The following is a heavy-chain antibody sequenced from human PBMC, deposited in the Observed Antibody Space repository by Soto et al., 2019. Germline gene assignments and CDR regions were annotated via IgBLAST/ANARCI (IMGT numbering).Heavy chain of an antibody. D-gene: IGHD2-15*01. J-gene: IGHJ6*02. Sequence: QVQLVQSGAEVKKPGSSVKVSCKASGGTFSSYAISWVRQAPGQGLEWMGGIIPIFGTANNAQKFQGRVTITADESTSTAYMEPSSLRSEDTAVYYCARGYCSGGRRYLGDYYYYGMDVWGQGTTVTVSS. CDR2: IIPIFGTA. CDR1: GGTFSSYA. CDR3: ARGYCSGGRRYLGDYYYYGMDV. V-gene: IGHV1-69*12.